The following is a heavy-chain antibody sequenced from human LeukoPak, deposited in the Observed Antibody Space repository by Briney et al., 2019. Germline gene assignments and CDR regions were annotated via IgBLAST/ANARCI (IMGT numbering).Heavy chain of an antibody. D-gene: IGHD3-22*01. J-gene: IGHJ4*02. CDR1: GYTFTSYD. CDR2: INPNSGNT. V-gene: IGHV1-8*01. Sequence: ASLKVSCKASGYTFTSYDINWVRQATGQGLEWMACINPNSGNTYYAQKLKGRVTITRNTSISTAYMELSSLRSEHTAVYYCARSSVYDSSDFGDWGQGTLVTVSS. CDR3: ARSSVYDSSDFGD.